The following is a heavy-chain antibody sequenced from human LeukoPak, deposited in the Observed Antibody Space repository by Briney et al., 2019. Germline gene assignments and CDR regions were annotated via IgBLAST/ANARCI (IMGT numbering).Heavy chain of an antibody. CDR3: AKDTTYYDFWSGTDY. V-gene: IGHV3-23*01. CDR2: ISGSGGST. J-gene: IGHJ4*02. Sequence: GGSLRLSCAASGFTFSSYAMSWVRQAPGKGLEWVSAISGSGGSTYYADSVKSRFTISRDNSKNTLYLQMNSLRAEDTAVYYCAKDTTYYDFWSGTDYWGQGTLVTVSS. D-gene: IGHD3-3*01. CDR1: GFTFSSYA.